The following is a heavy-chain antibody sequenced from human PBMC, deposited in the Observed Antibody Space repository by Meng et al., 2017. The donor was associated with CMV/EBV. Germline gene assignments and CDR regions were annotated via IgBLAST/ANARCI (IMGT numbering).Heavy chain of an antibody. CDR1: GFPFSSYA. CDR3: AKDTWIQLWPTH. D-gene: IGHD5-18*01. Sequence: SCAASGFPFSSYAMSWVRQAPGKGLEWVSAISGSGGSTYYADSAKGRFTISRDNSKNTLYLQMNSLRAEDTAVYYCAKDTWIQLWPTHWGQGTLVTVSS. V-gene: IGHV3-23*01. CDR2: ISGSGGST. J-gene: IGHJ4*02.